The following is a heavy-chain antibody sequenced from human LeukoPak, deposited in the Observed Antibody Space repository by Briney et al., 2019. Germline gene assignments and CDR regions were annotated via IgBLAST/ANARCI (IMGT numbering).Heavy chain of an antibody. D-gene: IGHD6-19*01. V-gene: IGHV3-30*02. CDR2: IRYDGSNK. CDR1: GFTFSSYG. Sequence: GGSLRLSCAASGFTFSSYGMHCVRQAPGKGLEWVAFIRYDGSNKYYADSVKGRFTISRDNSKNTLYLQMNSLRAEDTAVYYCAEDSLAVAGTGDYWGQGTLVTVSS. CDR3: AEDSLAVAGTGDY. J-gene: IGHJ4*02.